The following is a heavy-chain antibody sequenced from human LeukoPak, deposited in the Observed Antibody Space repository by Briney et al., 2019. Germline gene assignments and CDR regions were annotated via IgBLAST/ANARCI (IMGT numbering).Heavy chain of an antibody. CDR1: GFTFTRYG. Sequence: PGGSLRLSCSASGFTFTRYGVHWVPQAPGKGLDWVALISYEGRNKYYADSVKGRFTISRDDSKNTLYLQMNSLRVEDTAVYYCSTSDMWGQGTLVTVSS. CDR2: ISYEGRNK. V-gene: IGHV3-30*03. CDR3: STSDM. J-gene: IGHJ3*02.